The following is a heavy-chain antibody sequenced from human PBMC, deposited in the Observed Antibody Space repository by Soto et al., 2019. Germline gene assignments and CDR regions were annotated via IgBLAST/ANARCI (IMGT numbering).Heavy chain of an antibody. V-gene: IGHV3-48*01. CDR2: ISSSSSSI. CDR3: ARDIAVDLDY. CDR1: GLTFSTYS. J-gene: IGHJ4*02. D-gene: IGHD6-19*01. Sequence: EVQLVESGGGFVQPGGSLRLSCAASGLTFSTYSMNWVRQAPGKGLEWVSYISSSSSSIYYADSVKGRFTISRDNAKNSLYLQMNSLRAEDTAVYYCARDIAVDLDYWGQGTLVTVSS.